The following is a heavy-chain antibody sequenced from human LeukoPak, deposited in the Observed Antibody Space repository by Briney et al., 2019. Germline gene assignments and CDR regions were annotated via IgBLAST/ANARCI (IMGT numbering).Heavy chain of an antibody. CDR2: MHYSGNT. CDR1: GVSISTYY. J-gene: IGHJ5*02. D-gene: IGHD4-17*01. CDR3: VSDLDADYAIWFDP. Sequence: SETLSLTCTVSGVSISTYYWNWIRQPPGKGLEWVGYMHYSGNTKYNPSLKNRVTISLDTSKNHFSLKLSFVTAADTTVYYCVSDLDADYAIWFDPWGRGTLVTVSS. V-gene: IGHV4-59*01.